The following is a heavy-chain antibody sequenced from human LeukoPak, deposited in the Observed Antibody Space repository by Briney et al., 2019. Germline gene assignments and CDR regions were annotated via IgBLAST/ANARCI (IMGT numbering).Heavy chain of an antibody. CDR3: AETGMAALGMDV. V-gene: IGHV1-69*05. D-gene: IGHD6-13*01. CDR1: GGTFSSYA. Sequence: GASVKVSCKASGGTFSSYAISWVRQAPGQGLEWMGGIIPIFGTANYAQKFRGRVTITTDESTSTAYMELSSLRSEDTAVYYCAETGMAALGMDVWGKGTTVTVSS. CDR2: IIPIFGTA. J-gene: IGHJ6*03.